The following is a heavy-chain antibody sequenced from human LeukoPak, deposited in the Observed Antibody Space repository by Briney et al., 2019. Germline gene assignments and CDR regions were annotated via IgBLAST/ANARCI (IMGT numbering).Heavy chain of an antibody. CDR3: ARGTGYSSGSGFDY. CDR1: GGSFSGYY. J-gene: IGHJ4*02. V-gene: IGHV4-34*01. D-gene: IGHD6-19*01. Sequence: SETLSLTCAVYGGSFSGYYWSWIRQPPGKGLEWIGEINHSGSTNYNPSLKSRVTISVGTSKNQFSLKLSSVTAADTAVYYCARGTGYSSGSGFDYWGQGTLVTVSS. CDR2: INHSGST.